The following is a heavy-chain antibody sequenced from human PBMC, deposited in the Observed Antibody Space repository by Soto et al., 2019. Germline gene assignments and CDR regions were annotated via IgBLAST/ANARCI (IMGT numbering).Heavy chain of an antibody. Sequence: ASVKVSCKASGYTFTSYAMHWVRQAPGQRLEWMGWINAGNGNTKYSQKFQGRVTITRDTSASTAYMELSSLRSEDTAVYYCAREAPGYYDSSGYYFTEYFQHWGQGTLVTVSS. CDR3: AREAPGYYDSSGYYFTEYFQH. CDR2: INAGNGNT. J-gene: IGHJ1*01. CDR1: GYTFTSYA. D-gene: IGHD3-22*01. V-gene: IGHV1-3*01.